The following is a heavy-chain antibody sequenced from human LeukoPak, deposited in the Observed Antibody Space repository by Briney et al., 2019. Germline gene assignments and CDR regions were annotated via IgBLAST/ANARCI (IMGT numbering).Heavy chain of an antibody. CDR1: GGSISNPNYY. Sequence: SETLSLTCTVSGGSISNPNYYWGWIRQPPGKGLEWIGSFSYSGTYYNPSLENRVTISVDTSRNQFSLNLTSVTAADTAVYYCARRSSNPVGAIDYWGQGTLVTVSS. V-gene: IGHV4-39*01. J-gene: IGHJ4*02. D-gene: IGHD1-26*01. CDR3: ARRSSNPVGAIDY. CDR2: FSYSGT.